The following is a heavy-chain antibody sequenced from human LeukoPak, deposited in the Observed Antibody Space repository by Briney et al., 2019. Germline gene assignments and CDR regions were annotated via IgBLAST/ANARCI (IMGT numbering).Heavy chain of an antibody. CDR2: INSDGSST. V-gene: IGHV3-74*01. Sequence: GGSLRLSCAASGFTFDDYAMHWVRQAPGKGLVWVSRINSDGSSTSYADSVKGRFTISRDNAKNTLYLQMNSLRAEDTAVYYCARVVGAGDYWGQGTLVTVSS. J-gene: IGHJ4*02. CDR3: ARVVGAGDY. D-gene: IGHD2-15*01. CDR1: GFTFDDYA.